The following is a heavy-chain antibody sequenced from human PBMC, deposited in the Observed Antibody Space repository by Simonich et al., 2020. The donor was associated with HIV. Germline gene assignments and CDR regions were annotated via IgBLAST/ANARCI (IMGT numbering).Heavy chain of an antibody. CDR2: IYNRWCT. CDR1: GYSISSGYY. CDR3: ARGFHPDYYDSSGYYEDYYYYYYMDV. D-gene: IGHD3-22*01. J-gene: IGHJ6*03. Sequence: QVQLQQWGAGLLKPSETLSLTCAVSGYSISSGYYWGWIRQPPGQGLVWIGSIYNRWCTSSNPSLKRRGTISVDTSKNQFSLKLGSVTAAYTAVYYCARGFHPDYYDSSGYYEDYYYYYYMDVWGKGTTVTVSS. V-gene: IGHV4-38-2*01.